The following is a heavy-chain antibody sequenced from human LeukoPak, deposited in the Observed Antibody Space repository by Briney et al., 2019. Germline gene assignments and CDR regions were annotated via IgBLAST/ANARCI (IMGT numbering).Heavy chain of an antibody. Sequence: PSETLSLTCTVSGGSISSYYWSWIRQPPGKGLEWIGYIHYSGSTNYNPSLKSRVTISVDTSKKQFSLKVRSLTAADTAVYYCARARLHSSGRFDYWGQGTLVTVSS. CDR1: GGSISSYY. CDR2: IHYSGST. V-gene: IGHV4-59*01. CDR3: ARARLHSSGRFDY. D-gene: IGHD3-22*01. J-gene: IGHJ4*02.